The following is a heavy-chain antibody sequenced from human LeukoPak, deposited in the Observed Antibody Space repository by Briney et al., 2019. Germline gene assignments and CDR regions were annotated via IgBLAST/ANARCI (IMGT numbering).Heavy chain of an antibody. CDR2: TYQRSKWYN. CDR1: GDSVSINSAA. J-gene: IGHJ4*02. CDR3: ARSPSPYSSGWYFDY. V-gene: IGHV6-1*01. Sequence: SQTLSLTYAISGDSVSINSAAWHWIRQSPSRGLEWLGRTYQRSKWYNDYAVSVKSRITINPDISKNQFSLQLNSVTPEDTAVYYCARSPSPYSSGWYFDYWGQGTLVTVSS. D-gene: IGHD6-19*01.